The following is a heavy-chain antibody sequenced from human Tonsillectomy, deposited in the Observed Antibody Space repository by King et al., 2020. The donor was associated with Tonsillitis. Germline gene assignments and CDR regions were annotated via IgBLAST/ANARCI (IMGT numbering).Heavy chain of an antibody. CDR2: IYPSGNT. CDR1: GGSISSGAYS. Sequence: QLQESGSGLVKPSQTLSLTCAVSGGSISSGAYSWNWIRQPPGKTLEWIGYIYPSGNTYYNPSLKSRVAISIDRSKNQFSLKLTSVTAADTAVYYCARSCDLDGYASYLDYWGQGALVTVSS. D-gene: IGHD5-24*01. CDR3: ARSCDLDGYASYLDY. V-gene: IGHV4-30-2*01. J-gene: IGHJ4*02.